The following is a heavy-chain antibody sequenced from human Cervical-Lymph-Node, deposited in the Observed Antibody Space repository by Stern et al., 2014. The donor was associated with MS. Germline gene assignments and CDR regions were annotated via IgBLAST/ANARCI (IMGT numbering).Heavy chain of an antibody. CDR3: ARDITGSSAYFAY. D-gene: IGHD3-10*01. Sequence: EVQLVESGGDLVQPGRSLRLSCAAFGFTFDDYAMHWVRQVPGKGLEWVAGIILNSGTIGYADSVKGRFTTSRDNAYSSLYLPMNSLRPEDTALYYCARDITGSSAYFAYWGQGPLVTVS. CDR2: IILNSGTI. V-gene: IGHV3-9*01. J-gene: IGHJ4*02. CDR1: GFTFDDYA.